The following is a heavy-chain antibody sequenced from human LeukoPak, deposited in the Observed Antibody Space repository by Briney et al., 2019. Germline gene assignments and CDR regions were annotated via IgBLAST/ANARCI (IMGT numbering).Heavy chain of an antibody. CDR2: ISWNSVSI. J-gene: IGHJ4*02. D-gene: IGHD5-12*01. CDR1: GFTFDDYV. Sequence: GGSLRLSCAASGFTFDDYVMHWVRQAPGKGLEWVSGISWNSVSIGYADSVKGRFTISRDNSKNTLYLQMNSLRAEDTAVYYCARHRSSWLIDYWGQGTLVTVSS. CDR3: ARHRSSWLIDY. V-gene: IGHV3-9*01.